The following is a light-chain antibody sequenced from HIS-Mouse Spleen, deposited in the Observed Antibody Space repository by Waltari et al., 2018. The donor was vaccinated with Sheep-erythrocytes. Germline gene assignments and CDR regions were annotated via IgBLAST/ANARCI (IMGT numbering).Light chain of an antibody. CDR2: AAS. CDR1: QGIRND. V-gene: IGKV1-6*01. J-gene: IGKJ2*01. Sequence: AIQITQSPSSLSAPVGDRVTLTCRASQGIRNDLGWYQQKPGKAPKLLIYAASSLQSGVPSRFSGSGSGTDFTLTISSLQPEDFATYYCLQDYNYPYTFGQGTKLEIK. CDR3: LQDYNYPYT.